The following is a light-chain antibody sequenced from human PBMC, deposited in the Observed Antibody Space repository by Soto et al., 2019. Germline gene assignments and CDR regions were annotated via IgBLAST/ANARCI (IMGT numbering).Light chain of an antibody. CDR2: DAS. Sequence: EIVLTQSPGTLSLSPGERATLSCRASQSLSNNYLAWYQQKPGQAPRLLIYDASSRATGIPDRFSGSGSGTDFTLSMSRLEPEDYAVYYCQQYGSSPRTFGGGTKVEIK. CDR1: QSLSNNY. V-gene: IGKV3-20*01. CDR3: QQYGSSPRT. J-gene: IGKJ4*01.